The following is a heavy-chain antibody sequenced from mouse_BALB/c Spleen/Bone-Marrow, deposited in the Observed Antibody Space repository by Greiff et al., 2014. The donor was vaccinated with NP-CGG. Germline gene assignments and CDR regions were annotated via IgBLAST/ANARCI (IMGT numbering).Heavy chain of an antibody. CDR1: GFNIKDTY. J-gene: IGHJ3*01. D-gene: IGHD1-1*01. CDR3: APYYYGSSQFAY. Sequence: VQLQQSGAELVKPGASVKLSCTASGFNIKDTYMHWVKQRPEQGLGGIGRIDPANGNTKYDPKFQGKATITADTSSNTAYLQLSSLTSEDTAVYYCAPYYYGSSQFAYWGQGTLVTVSA. CDR2: IDPANGNT. V-gene: IGHV14-3*02.